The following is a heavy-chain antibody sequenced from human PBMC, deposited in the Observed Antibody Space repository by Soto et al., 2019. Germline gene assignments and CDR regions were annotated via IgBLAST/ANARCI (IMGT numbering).Heavy chain of an antibody. CDR1: GFTFSDYW. J-gene: IGHJ4*02. Sequence: GGSLRLSCAASGFTFSDYWMSWVRQTAGKGLEWVANIRQDGSERYYVDSVKGRFTISRDNATNSLFLQMNSLRAEDTAVYYCARLDWAFDHWGQGNLVTVSS. D-gene: IGHD1-1*01. CDR3: ARLDWAFDH. CDR2: IRQDGSER. V-gene: IGHV3-7*01.